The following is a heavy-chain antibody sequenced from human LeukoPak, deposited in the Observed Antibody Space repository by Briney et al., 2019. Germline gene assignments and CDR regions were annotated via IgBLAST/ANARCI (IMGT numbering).Heavy chain of an antibody. V-gene: IGHV1-69*06. CDR2: IIPVFGTT. J-gene: IGHJ3*02. CDR3: ARPNIDDAFDI. Sequence: ASVKLSCKASGGTFSSYAISWVRQAPGHGLEWTGGIIPVFGTTTYAQKFQAKVTMTADKSTNTAHLEISSLTSDDTAVYYCARPNIDDAFDIWSQGTMVTVSS. CDR1: GGTFSSYA.